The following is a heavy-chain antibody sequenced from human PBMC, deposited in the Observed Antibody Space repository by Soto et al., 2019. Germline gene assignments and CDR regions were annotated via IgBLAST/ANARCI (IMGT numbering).Heavy chain of an antibody. CDR2: VYHSGTT. Sequence: QVQLRESGPGLVKPSGTLSLTCAVSGDSISTNYWWSWVRQPPGKGLEWIGEVYHSGTTNYNPSFKSRVSMSTDNSRNHFSLNLNSVTAADTAVYYCAIGGHWIFDCWGQGSLITVSS. V-gene: IGHV4-4*02. J-gene: IGHJ4*02. CDR1: GDSISTNYW. D-gene: IGHD1-1*01. CDR3: AIGGHWIFDC.